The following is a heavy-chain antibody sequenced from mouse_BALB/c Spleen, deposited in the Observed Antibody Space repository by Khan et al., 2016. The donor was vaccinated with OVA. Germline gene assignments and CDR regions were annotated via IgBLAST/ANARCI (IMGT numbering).Heavy chain of an antibody. CDR2: RNTYTGKP. J-gene: IGHJ2*01. Sequence: QIQLVQSGPELKKPGETVKISCKASGYTFTDYVMNWVKQSPGKGLKWMGWRNTYTGKPTYADAFKGRFAFSLETSASTAYLQINSLKNEDTATXFCTRFHGGYWGQGTTLTVSS. V-gene: IGHV9-3-1*01. CDR3: TRFHGGY. CDR1: GYTFTDYV.